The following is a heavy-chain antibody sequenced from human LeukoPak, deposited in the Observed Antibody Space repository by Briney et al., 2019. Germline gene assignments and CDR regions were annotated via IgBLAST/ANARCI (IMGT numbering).Heavy chain of an antibody. D-gene: IGHD3-16*01. J-gene: IGHJ4*02. Sequence: SETLSLTCTVSGGSIRSYYWSWIRQPPGKGLEWIGYIYYSGSTNYNPSLKSRVSISVDTSKNQFSLKLSSVTAADTAVYYCARALITFGAAVAKGFDCWGQGTLVTVSS. CDR2: IYYSGST. CDR3: ARALITFGAAVAKGFDC. V-gene: IGHV4-59*01. CDR1: GGSIRSYY.